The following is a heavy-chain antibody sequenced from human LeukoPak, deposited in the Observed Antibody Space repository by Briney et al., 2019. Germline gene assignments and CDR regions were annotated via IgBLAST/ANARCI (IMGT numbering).Heavy chain of an antibody. CDR3: AKLSGHRLPSGVLGY. CDR2: IYSGGST. V-gene: IGHV3-66*04. CDR1: GFTVSSNY. D-gene: IGHD3-16*02. Sequence: GGSLRLSCAASGFTVSSNYMSWVRQAPGKGLEWVSVIYSGGSTYYADSVKGRFTISRDNSKNTLYLQMNSLRAEDTAVYYCAKLSGHRLPSGVLGYWGQGTLVTVSS. J-gene: IGHJ4*02.